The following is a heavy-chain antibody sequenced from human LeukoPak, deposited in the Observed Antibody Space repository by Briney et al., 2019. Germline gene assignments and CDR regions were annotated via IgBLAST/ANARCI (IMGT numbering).Heavy chain of an antibody. V-gene: IGHV3-23*01. CDR2: ITLSGATT. CDR1: GFTFSRYA. CDR3: AKKGYCSDTSCNNGFDY. D-gene: IGHD2-2*01. J-gene: IGHJ4*02. Sequence: GGSLRLSCAASGFTFSRYAMSWVRQAPGNGLEWGSAITLSGATTYYADSVKGRVTISRDNSKNTLYLQMDSLRAEDTAVYYCAKKGYCSDTSCNNGFDYWGQGTLVTVSS.